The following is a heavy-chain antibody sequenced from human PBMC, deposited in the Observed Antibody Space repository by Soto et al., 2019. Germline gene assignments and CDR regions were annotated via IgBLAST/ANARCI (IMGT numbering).Heavy chain of an antibody. Sequence: QVQLVQSGVEVQKPGSSVRVSCKASGDTFKNSVISWVRQAPGQGLEWMGGTIPLFGTTDYAQRFQGRLTITTDEYTTTAYMEVSRLTSEDKAVYYCVAELDFGKLSVVWGQGTTVIVSS. CDR1: GDTFKNSV. CDR2: TIPLFGTT. CDR3: VAELDFGKLSVV. J-gene: IGHJ6*02. V-gene: IGHV1-69*01. D-gene: IGHD3-10*01.